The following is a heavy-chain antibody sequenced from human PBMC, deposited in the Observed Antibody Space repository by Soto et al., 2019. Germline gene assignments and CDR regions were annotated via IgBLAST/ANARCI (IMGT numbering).Heavy chain of an antibody. J-gene: IGHJ4*02. Sequence: QVQLVESGGGVVQPGRSLRVSCAASGFTFSIYAMHWVRQAPGTGLEWVAVITYDGTKTYYADSVKGRFTISRDYSKNSVDLQMNSLRDEATAVYYCARERGPPGRSLRDPFDYWGQGPWVTGSS. CDR1: GFTFSIYA. D-gene: IGHD3-10*01. V-gene: IGHV3-30*03. CDR3: ARERGPPGRSLRDPFDY. CDR2: ITYDGTKT.